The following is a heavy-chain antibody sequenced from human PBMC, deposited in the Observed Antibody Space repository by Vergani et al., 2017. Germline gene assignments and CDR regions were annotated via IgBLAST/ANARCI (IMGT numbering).Heavy chain of an antibody. CDR1: GFTFSSYS. V-gene: IGHV3-48*01. J-gene: IGHJ5*02. Sequence: EVQLLESGGGLVQPGGSLRLSCAASGFTFSSYSMNWVRQAPGKWLEWVSYISSSSSTIYYADSVKGRFTISRDNAKNSLYLQMNSLRAEDTAVYYCARVATIGWFDPWGQGTLVTVSS. D-gene: IGHD5-12*01. CDR3: ARVATIGWFDP. CDR2: ISSSSSTI.